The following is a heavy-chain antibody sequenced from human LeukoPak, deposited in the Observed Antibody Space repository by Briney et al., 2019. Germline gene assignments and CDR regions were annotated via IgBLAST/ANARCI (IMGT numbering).Heavy chain of an antibody. V-gene: IGHV1-2*02. CDR1: GYTFTGYY. CDR3: ARGLTMIVVAMGY. Sequence: ASVKVSCKASGYTFTGYYMHWVRQAPGQGLEWMGWINPNSGGTNYAQKLQGRVTMTTDTSTSTAYMELRSLRSDDTAVYYCARGLTMIVVAMGYWGQGTLVTVSS. J-gene: IGHJ4*02. D-gene: IGHD3-22*01. CDR2: INPNSGGT.